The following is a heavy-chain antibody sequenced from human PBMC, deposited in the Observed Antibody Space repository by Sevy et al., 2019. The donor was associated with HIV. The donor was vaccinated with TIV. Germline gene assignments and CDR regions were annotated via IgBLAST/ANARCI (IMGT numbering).Heavy chain of an antibody. V-gene: IGHV3-15*01. Sequence: GGSLRLSCAASGFTFSNAWMSWVRQAPGKGLELVGRIKSKNDGGTTDYAGPVIGRFTISRDDSKSTLYLRMNSLKIEDTAVYYCITMGWHGGFDIWGQGTMVTVSS. J-gene: IGHJ3*02. CDR1: GFTFSNAW. CDR3: ITMGWHGGFDI. CDR2: IKSKNDGGTT. D-gene: IGHD4-17*01.